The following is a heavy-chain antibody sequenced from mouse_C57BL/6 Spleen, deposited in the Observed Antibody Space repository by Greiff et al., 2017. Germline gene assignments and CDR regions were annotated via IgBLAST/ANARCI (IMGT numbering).Heavy chain of an antibody. CDR3: VRHGRVYAMDY. J-gene: IGHJ4*01. CDR1: GFSFNTYA. CDR2: IRSKSNNYAT. Sequence: EVKLVESGGGLVQPTGSLKLSCAASGFSFNTYAMNWVRQAPGKGLEWVARIRSKSNNYATYYDDSVKDRFTISRDDSESMLDLQMNNWKTEDTAMYYCVRHGRVYAMDYGGQGTSVTVSS. D-gene: IGHD4-1*01. V-gene: IGHV10-1*01.